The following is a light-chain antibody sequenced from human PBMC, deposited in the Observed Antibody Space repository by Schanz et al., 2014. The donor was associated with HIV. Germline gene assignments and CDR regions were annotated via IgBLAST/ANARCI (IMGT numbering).Light chain of an antibody. Sequence: QSALTQPASVSGSPGQSITISCTGTSSDIGGHDSVSWYQQHPGKAPKLVIYDVSSRPSGVSNRFSGSKSDNTASLTISGLQAEDEADYYCSSYTRSTTVVFGGGTQLTVL. CDR2: DVS. J-gene: IGLJ2*01. CDR1: SSDIGGHDS. V-gene: IGLV2-14*03. CDR3: SSYTRSTTVV.